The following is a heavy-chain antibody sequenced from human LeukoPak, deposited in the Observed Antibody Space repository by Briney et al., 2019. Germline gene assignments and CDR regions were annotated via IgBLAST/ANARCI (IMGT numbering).Heavy chain of an antibody. CDR2: ISYDGSNK. J-gene: IGHJ6*02. D-gene: IGHD3-22*01. CDR1: GFTFSSYG. V-gene: IGHV3-30*18. Sequence: PGRSLRLSCAASGFTFSSYGMHWVRQAPGKGLEWVAVISYDGSNKYYADSVKGRFTISRDNSKNTLYLQMNSLRAEDTAVYYSAKGSGMIALYGMDVWGQGTTVTVSS. CDR3: AKGSGMIALYGMDV.